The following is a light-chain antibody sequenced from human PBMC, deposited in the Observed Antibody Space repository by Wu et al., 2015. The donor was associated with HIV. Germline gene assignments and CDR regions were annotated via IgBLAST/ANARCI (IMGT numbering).Light chain of an antibody. CDR1: QNINSF. V-gene: IGKV1-39*01. Sequence: DTQMTQSPSSLSASVGDRVTITCRASQNINSFLSWFQQKPGKAPKLLIYGASTLRSGVPSRFSGTGSGADFALTISNLQPEDFATYYCQQSYSVSITFGQGTRLEIK. J-gene: IGKJ5*01. CDR3: QQSYSVSIT. CDR2: GAS.